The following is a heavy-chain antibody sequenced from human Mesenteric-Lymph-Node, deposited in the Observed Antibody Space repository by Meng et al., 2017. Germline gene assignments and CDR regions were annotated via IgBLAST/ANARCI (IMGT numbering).Heavy chain of an antibody. J-gene: IGHJ4*02. V-gene: IGHV4-61*01. Sequence: GAGLVRPSETLPLTHPVSGGSVRSGSYYWSWIRQPPGKGLEWIGYIYSSGSTNYNPSLKRRVNISVETSKNQFSLKLSSVTAADTAVYYCARHPSWGTGSIHFWGQGTLVTVSS. CDR3: ARHPSWGTGSIHF. CDR1: GGSVRSGSYY. CDR2: IYSSGST. D-gene: IGHD1-1*01.